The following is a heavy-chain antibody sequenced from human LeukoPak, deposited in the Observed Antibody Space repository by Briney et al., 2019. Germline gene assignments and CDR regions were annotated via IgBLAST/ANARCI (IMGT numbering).Heavy chain of an antibody. V-gene: IGHV3-30-3*01. CDR1: GFTFSSYA. Sequence: GGSLRLSCAASGFTFSSYAMHWVRQAPGKRLEWVAVISYDGSNKYYADSVKGRFTISRDNSKNTLYLQMNSLRAEDTAVYYCARDLSLYCSGGSCYSLNYWGQGTLVTVSS. CDR3: ARDLSLYCSGGSCYSLNY. J-gene: IGHJ4*02. D-gene: IGHD2-15*01. CDR2: ISYDGSNK.